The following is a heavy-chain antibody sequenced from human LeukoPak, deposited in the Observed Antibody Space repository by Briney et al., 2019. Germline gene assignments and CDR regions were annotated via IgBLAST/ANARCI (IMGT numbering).Heavy chain of an antibody. V-gene: IGHV3-7*01. Sequence: GGSLRLSCAASGFTPSSYWMSWVRQAPGKGLEWVANVNQGGTQKYYVDSVKGRFTISRDNAENSLYLQMNSLRAEDTAVYYCAREHYFYYMDGWGKGTTVTVSS. CDR1: GFTPSSYW. J-gene: IGHJ6*03. CDR3: AREHYFYYMDG. CDR2: VNQGGTQK.